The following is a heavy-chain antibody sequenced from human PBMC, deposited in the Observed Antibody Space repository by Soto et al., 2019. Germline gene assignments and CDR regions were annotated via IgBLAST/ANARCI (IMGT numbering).Heavy chain of an antibody. CDR3: AKDAVYNDGLWLMDH. J-gene: IGHJ4*02. D-gene: IGHD2-21*01. Sequence: QVQLVESGGGVVQPGRSLRLSCAASGFTFSSYAMHWVRQAPGKGLEWVAVISYDGSNKYYADSVKGRFTISRDNSKNTVYLQMTDLRADDTAVYYCAKDAVYNDGLWLMDHWGQGTQVTVSS. V-gene: IGHV3-30-3*02. CDR2: ISYDGSNK. CDR1: GFTFSSYA.